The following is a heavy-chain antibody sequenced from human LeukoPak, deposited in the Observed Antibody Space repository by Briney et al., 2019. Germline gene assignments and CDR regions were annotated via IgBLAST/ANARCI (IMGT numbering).Heavy chain of an antibody. V-gene: IGHV4-61*01. CDR1: GFSLSTSKMC. Sequence: SGPALVKPTQTLTLTCTFSGFSLSTSKMCVSWIRQPPGKGLEWIGYIYYSGSTNYNPSLKSRVTISVDTSKNQFSLKMSSVTAADTAVYYCARARDGHINNWFDPWGQGTLVTVSS. CDR3: ARARDGHINNWFDP. J-gene: IGHJ5*02. D-gene: IGHD5-24*01. CDR2: IYYSGST.